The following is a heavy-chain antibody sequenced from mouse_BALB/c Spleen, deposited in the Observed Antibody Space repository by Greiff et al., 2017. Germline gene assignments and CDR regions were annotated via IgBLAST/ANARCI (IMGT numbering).Heavy chain of an antibody. Sequence: DVMLVESGGGLVQPGGSRTLSCAASGFTFSSFGMHWVRQAPEKGLEWVAYISSGSSTIYYADTVKGRFTISSDNPKNTLFLQMTSLRSEDTAMYYCARSRYFDYWGQGTTLTVSS. V-gene: IGHV5-17*02. J-gene: IGHJ2*01. D-gene: IGHD1-1*01. CDR2: ISSGSSTI. CDR1: GFTFSSFG. CDR3: ARSRYFDY.